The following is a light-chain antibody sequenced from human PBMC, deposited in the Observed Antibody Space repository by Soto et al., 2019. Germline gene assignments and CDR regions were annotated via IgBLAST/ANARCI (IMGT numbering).Light chain of an antibody. CDR2: AAS. V-gene: IGKV1-39*01. CDR1: QSISSS. CDR3: QQSYSTPRT. J-gene: IGKJ1*01. Sequence: DIQITPSPSSLSASVGDRVTITCRASQSISSSLNWYQQKPGQAPKLLIYAASSLQSGVPSRFSGSGSGTDFTLTISSLQPEDFATYYCQQSYSTPRTCGQGTKV.